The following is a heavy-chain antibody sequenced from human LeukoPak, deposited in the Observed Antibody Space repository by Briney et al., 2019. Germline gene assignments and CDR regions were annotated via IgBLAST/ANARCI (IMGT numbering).Heavy chain of an antibody. D-gene: IGHD4-11*01. CDR2: ISSNGGST. V-gene: IGHV3-64*01. CDR1: GFTFSSYA. Sequence: GGSLRLSCAASGFTFSSYAMHWVRQAPGKGLEYVSAISSNGGSTYYANSVKGRFTISRDNSKNTLYLQMGSLRAEDMAVYYCARVPPTVTPYYYYMDVWGKGTTVTISS. J-gene: IGHJ6*03. CDR3: ARVPPTVTPYYYYMDV.